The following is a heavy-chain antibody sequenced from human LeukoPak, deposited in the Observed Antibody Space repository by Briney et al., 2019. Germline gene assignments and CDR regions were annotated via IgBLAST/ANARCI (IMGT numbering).Heavy chain of an antibody. CDR3: ARLGSRAAAGTPEDY. V-gene: IGHV4-34*01. D-gene: IGHD6-13*01. J-gene: IGHJ4*02. CDR2: IYHSGST. CDR1: GGSFSGYY. Sequence: PSETLSLTCAVYGGSFSGYYWSWIRQPPGKGLEWIGEIYHSGSTNYNPSLKSRVTISVDKSKNQFSLKLSSVTAADTAVYYCARLGSRAAAGTPEDYWGQGTLVTVSS.